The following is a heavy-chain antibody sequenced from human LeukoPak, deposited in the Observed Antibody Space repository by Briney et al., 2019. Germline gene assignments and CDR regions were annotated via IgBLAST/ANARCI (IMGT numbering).Heavy chain of an antibody. CDR1: GFTFSSYS. Sequence: PGGSLRLSCAASGFTFSSYSMSWVRQAPGKGLEWVSSITSSSTYIYYADLVKGRFTVSRDNAKNSLYLQLGSLRAEDTAVYYCARGSCSTTNCPSFDYWGQGTLVTVSS. V-gene: IGHV3-21*01. CDR3: ARGSCSTTNCPSFDY. J-gene: IGHJ4*02. D-gene: IGHD2-2*01. CDR2: ITSSSTYI.